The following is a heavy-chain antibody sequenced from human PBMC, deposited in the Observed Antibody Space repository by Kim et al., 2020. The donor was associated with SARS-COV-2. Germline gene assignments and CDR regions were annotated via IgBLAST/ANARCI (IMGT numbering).Heavy chain of an antibody. CDR2: IIPIFGIA. CDR1: GGTFSSYA. Sequence: SVKVSCKASGGTFSSYAISWVRQAPGQGLEWMGGIIPIFGIANYAQKFQGRVTITADESTSTAYMELSSLRSEDTAVYYCARVGTATYRGFDYWGQGTLVTVSS. D-gene: IGHD5-18*01. J-gene: IGHJ4*02. V-gene: IGHV1-69*13. CDR3: ARVGTATYRGFDY.